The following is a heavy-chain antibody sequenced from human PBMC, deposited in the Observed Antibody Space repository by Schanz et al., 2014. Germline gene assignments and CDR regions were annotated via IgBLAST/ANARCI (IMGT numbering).Heavy chain of an antibody. CDR2: INAHTGNT. V-gene: IGHV1-18*01. Sequence: QVQLVHSGSEVKKPGASVKVSCKASGYIFGSHGMTWVRQAPGQGPELMGWINAHTGNTQYAQKFQGRVNMTRDTVTTTVHLELTRLRTDDTAIYYCARVHIATYHYNSPGAFDIWGQGTRVTVSS. CDR3: ARVHIATYHYNSPGAFDI. CDR1: GYIFGSHG. D-gene: IGHD3-10*01. J-gene: IGHJ3*02.